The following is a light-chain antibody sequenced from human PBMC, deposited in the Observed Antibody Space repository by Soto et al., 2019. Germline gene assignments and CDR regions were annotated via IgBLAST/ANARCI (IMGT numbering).Light chain of an antibody. J-gene: IGKJ1*01. V-gene: IGKV3D-15*01. Sequence: EIVMTQSPATLSVSPGERATLSFRASQSVSSNLAWYQQKPGQAPRLLIYDASTRATGIPARFRGSGSGTDFTLTISRLEPEDFAVYYCQQYGSSGTFGQGTKVDIK. CDR2: DAS. CDR3: QQYGSSGT. CDR1: QSVSSN.